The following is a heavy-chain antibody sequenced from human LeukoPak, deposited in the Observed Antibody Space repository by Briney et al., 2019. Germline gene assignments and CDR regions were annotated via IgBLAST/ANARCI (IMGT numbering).Heavy chain of an antibody. CDR3: ARDPGDILVAGTFDY. J-gene: IGHJ4*02. V-gene: IGHV3-20*04. Sequence: GGTLRLSCAASGFTFSSYGMSWVRQAPGKGLEWVSGRNGGSTGYADSVKGRFTISRDNAKNSLYLQMNSLRAEDTAFYYCARDPGDILVAGTFDYWGQGTLVTVSS. D-gene: IGHD6-19*01. CDR2: RNGGST. CDR1: GFTFSSYG.